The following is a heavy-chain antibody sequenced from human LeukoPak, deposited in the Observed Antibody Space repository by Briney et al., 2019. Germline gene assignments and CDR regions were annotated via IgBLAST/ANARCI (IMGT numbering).Heavy chain of an antibody. CDR3: ARGLSQYTVSAFDL. CDR2: ISYSGSTI. V-gene: IGHV3-48*03. CDR1: GFIFSNYD. J-gene: IGHJ3*01. Sequence: GGSLRLSCTASGFIFSNYDMNWVRQAPGKGLEWISYISYSGSTIYYADSVEGRFTISRDNAKKTLYLQMNSLRGEDTAEYYCARGLSQYTVSAFDLWGQGTMVTVS. D-gene: IGHD4-11*01.